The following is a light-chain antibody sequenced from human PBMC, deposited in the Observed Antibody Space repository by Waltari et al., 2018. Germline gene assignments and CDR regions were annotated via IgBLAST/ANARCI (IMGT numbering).Light chain of an antibody. J-gene: IGLJ1*01. Sequence: QSALTQPRSVSGSPGQSVTISCTGTSRDGGAYNFVSWYQHHPGKAPKLLLYDVTKRPSGVPDRFSGSKSANTASLTISGLQAEDDADYFCCSYAGIYTYVFGTGTTVTVL. V-gene: IGLV2-11*01. CDR2: DVT. CDR3: CSYAGIYTYV. CDR1: SRDGGAYNF.